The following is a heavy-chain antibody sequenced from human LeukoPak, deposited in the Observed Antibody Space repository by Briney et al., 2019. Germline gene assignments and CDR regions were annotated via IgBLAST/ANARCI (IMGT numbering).Heavy chain of an antibody. CDR2: INPNSGGT. CDR3: AREVILNAAYCSDCNSGQFFDH. J-gene: IGHJ4*02. V-gene: IGHV1-2*02. Sequence: ASVKVSCKASGYTFTGYYLHWVRQAPGQGLEWMGWINPNSGGTNAAQKFQGRLTMTRDTSISTAYMELRRLRSDDTAVYYCAREVILNAAYCSDCNSGQFFDHWGQGTLVTVSS. D-gene: IGHD2-15*01. CDR1: GYTFTGYY.